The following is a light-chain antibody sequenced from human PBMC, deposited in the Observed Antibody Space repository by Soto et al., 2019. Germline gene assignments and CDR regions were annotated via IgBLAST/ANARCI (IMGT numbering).Light chain of an antibody. J-gene: IGLJ1*01. V-gene: IGLV2-8*01. CDR3: SSYPGSTNV. CDR2: EVN. Sequence: QAVRTEPPTASGSLGQAVAISCTGTSSDVGGYNYVSWYQQHPGKAPKLMIYEVNKRPSGVPDRFSGSKSGNTASLTVSGLQAEDEADYYGSSYPGSTNVFGTGTKV. CDR1: SSDVGGYNY.